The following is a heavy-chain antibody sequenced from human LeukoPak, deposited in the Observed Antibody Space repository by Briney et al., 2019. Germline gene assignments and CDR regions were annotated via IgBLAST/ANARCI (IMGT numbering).Heavy chain of an antibody. D-gene: IGHD6-13*01. CDR2: IWYDGSNK. Sequence: GRSLRLSCAASGFTFSSYGMHWVRQAPGKGLEWVAVIWYDGSNKYYADSVKGRFTISRDNSKNTLYLQMNSLRAEDTAVYYCARDLYSSSWYPSTLLHYYYGMDVWGQGTTVTVSS. V-gene: IGHV3-33*01. CDR1: GFTFSSYG. CDR3: ARDLYSSSWYPSTLLHYYYGMDV. J-gene: IGHJ6*02.